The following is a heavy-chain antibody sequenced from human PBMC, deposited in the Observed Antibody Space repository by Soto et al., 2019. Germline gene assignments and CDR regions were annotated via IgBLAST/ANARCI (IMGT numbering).Heavy chain of an antibody. D-gene: IGHD2-15*01. J-gene: IGHJ5*02. CDR3: ARDPTTGSWFDP. V-gene: IGHV4-59*01. Sequence: PSETLSLTGIVFGVSIADYYWSGIRQPPGKGLEGMGHVYYRGGANYNPSLKSRVTISVDTSRNQFSLKLSSVTAADTAVYFCARDPTTGSWFDPWGQGTLVTVSS. CDR2: VYYRGGA. CDR1: GVSIADYY.